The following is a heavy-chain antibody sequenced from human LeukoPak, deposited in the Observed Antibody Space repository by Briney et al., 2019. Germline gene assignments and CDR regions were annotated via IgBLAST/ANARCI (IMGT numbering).Heavy chain of an antibody. V-gene: IGHV4-59*01. CDR1: GGSISSYY. CDR2: IYYSGRT. D-gene: IGHD5-18*01. CDR3: ARGQKYRNGYTVTELGSGYFDY. Sequence: SETLSLTCAVSGGSISSYYWSWIRQPPGKGLEWIGYIYYSGRTNYNPSLKSRVTISVDTSKNQFSLTLSSVTAADTAVYYCARGQKYRNGYTVTELGSGYFDYWGQGTLVTVSS. J-gene: IGHJ4*02.